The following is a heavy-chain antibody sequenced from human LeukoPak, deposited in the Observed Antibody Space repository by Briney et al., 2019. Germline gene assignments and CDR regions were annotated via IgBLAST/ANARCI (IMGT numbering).Heavy chain of an antibody. V-gene: IGHV3-48*02. CDR1: GFTFSSYS. Sequence: GGSLRLSCAASGFTFSSYSMNWVRQAPGKGLEWVSYINSSSSTIYYADSVKGRFTISRDNAKNSLYLQMNSLRDEDTAVYYCAREFGYSSSGPFDYWGQGTLVTVSS. CDR2: INSSSSTI. CDR3: AREFGYSSSGPFDY. D-gene: IGHD6-13*01. J-gene: IGHJ4*02.